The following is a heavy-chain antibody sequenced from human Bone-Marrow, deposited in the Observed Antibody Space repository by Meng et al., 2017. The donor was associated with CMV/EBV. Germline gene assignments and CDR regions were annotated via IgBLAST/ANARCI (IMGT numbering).Heavy chain of an antibody. J-gene: IGHJ4*02. Sequence: VSGGSISSGGYCCSWSRQHPGKGLEWIGYIYYSGSTYYNPSLKRRVTISVDTSKNQFSLKLSSVTAADTAVYYCARTTTVTKTFDYWGQGTLVTVSS. CDR3: ARTTTVTKTFDY. CDR1: GGSISSGGYC. D-gene: IGHD4-17*01. CDR2: IYYSGST. V-gene: IGHV4-31*02.